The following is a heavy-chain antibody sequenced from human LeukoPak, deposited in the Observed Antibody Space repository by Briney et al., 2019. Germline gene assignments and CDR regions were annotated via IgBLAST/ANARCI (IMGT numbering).Heavy chain of an antibody. V-gene: IGHV4-30-2*01. Sequence: PSQTLSLTCAVSGSSISSGGYSWSWIRQPPGKGLEWIGYIYHSGSTYYNPSLKSRVTISVDRSKNQFSLKLSSVTAADTAVYYCASVNTYCGGDCYPGHFQHWGQGTLVTVSS. CDR2: IYHSGST. CDR1: GSSISSGGYS. J-gene: IGHJ1*01. CDR3: ASVNTYCGGDCYPGHFQH. D-gene: IGHD2-21*02.